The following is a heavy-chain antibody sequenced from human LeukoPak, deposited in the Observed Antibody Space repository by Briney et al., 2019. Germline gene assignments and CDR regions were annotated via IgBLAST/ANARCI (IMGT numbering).Heavy chain of an antibody. CDR2: IYYSGST. CDR3: ARGYYASGRFDY. V-gene: IGHV4-39*01. Sequence: PSETLSLTCTVSGGSISSSSYYWGWIRQPPGKGLEWVGSIYYSGSTSYNPSLKSRVTMSVDTSKNQFSLNLSSVTAADTAVYYCARGYYASGRFDYWGQGTLVTVSS. D-gene: IGHD3-10*01. CDR1: GGSISSSSYY. J-gene: IGHJ4*02.